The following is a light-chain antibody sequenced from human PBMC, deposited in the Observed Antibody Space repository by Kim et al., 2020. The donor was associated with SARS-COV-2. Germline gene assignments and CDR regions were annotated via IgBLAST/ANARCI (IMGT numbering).Light chain of an antibody. Sequence: QSVTIACTGTSSDVGRYNYVSWYQQHPGKAPKLMIYDVSKRPSGVPDRFSGSKSGNTASLTISGLQAEDEADYYCCSYAGSYTWVFGGGTQLTVL. J-gene: IGLJ3*02. V-gene: IGLV2-11*01. CDR3: CSYAGSYTWV. CDR2: DVS. CDR1: SSDVGRYNY.